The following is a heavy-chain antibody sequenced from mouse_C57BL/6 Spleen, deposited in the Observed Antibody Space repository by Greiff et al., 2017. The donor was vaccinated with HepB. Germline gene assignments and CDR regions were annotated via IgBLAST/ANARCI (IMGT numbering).Heavy chain of an antibody. Sequence: EVKVVESGGGLVKPGGSLKLSCAASGFTFSSYAMSWVRQTPEKRLEWVATISDGGSYTYYPDNVKGRFTISRDNAKNNLYLQMSHLKSEDTAMYYCARDSYYSNYLWYFDVWGTGTTVTVSS. J-gene: IGHJ1*03. D-gene: IGHD2-5*01. CDR3: ARDSYYSNYLWYFDV. CDR2: ISDGGSYT. CDR1: GFTFSSYA. V-gene: IGHV5-4*01.